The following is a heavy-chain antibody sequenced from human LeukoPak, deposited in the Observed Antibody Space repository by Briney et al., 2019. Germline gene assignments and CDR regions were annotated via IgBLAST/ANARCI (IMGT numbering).Heavy chain of an antibody. CDR1: GFTFSGYW. CDR2: INSDGSTS. D-gene: IGHD3-22*01. J-gene: IGHJ3*02. V-gene: IGHV3-74*03. Sequence: PGGSLRLSCAASGFTFSGYWMHWVRQAPGKGLVWVSRINSDGSTSQYVDSVKGRFTISRDNAKNTLYLQMNSLGAEDTAVYYCASSYYDSSGYYFGDAFHIWGPGTMVTVSS. CDR3: ASSYYDSSGYYFGDAFHI.